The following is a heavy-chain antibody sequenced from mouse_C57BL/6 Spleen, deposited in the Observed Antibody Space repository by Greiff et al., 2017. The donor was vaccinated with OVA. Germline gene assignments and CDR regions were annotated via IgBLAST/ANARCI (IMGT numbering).Heavy chain of an antibody. J-gene: IGHJ3*01. CDR2: IYPRSGNT. CDR1: GYPFTSYC. Sequence: VQLQPSGAELARPGASVTLSCTASGYPFTSYCISLVNQRTGQGLEWIGEIYPRSGNTYYNEKFKGKATLTADKSSSTAYMELRSLTSEDSAVYFCAVYGTAYWGQGTLVTVSA. D-gene: IGHD1-2*01. V-gene: IGHV1-81*01. CDR3: AVYGTAY.